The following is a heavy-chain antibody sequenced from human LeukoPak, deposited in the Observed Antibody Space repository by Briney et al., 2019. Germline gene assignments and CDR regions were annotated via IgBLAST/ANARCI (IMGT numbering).Heavy chain of an antibody. Sequence: GGSWRFSGAAPGAPFSSKALSWVGQAPGKGLDWVSAISGGGGSTYYADSVKGRFTISRDNSKNTLYLQMNSLRAEDTAVYYCAKVLDWPEGRWPRPSGFDYWGQGTQVTVSS. CDR2: ISGGGGST. CDR3: AKVLDWPEGRWPRPSGFDY. V-gene: IGHV3-23*01. CDR1: GAPFSSKA. J-gene: IGHJ4*02. D-gene: IGHD5-12*01.